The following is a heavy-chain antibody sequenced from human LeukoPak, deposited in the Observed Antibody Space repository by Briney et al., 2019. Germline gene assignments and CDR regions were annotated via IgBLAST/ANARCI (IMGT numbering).Heavy chain of an antibody. D-gene: IGHD3-9*01. J-gene: IGHJ1*01. Sequence: GGSLRLSCAASGFTFSSYAMHWVRQAPGKGLEWVAVISYDGSNKYYADSVKGRFTISRDNSKNTLYLQMNSLRAEDTAVYYCAKGGTYYDILTGSIFQHWGQGTLVTVSS. CDR3: AKGGTYYDILTGSIFQH. CDR1: GFTFSSYA. V-gene: IGHV3-30-3*01. CDR2: ISYDGSNK.